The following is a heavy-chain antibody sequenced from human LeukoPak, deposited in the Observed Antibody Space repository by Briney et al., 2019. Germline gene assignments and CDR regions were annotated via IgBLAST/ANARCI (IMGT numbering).Heavy chain of an antibody. J-gene: IGHJ3*02. V-gene: IGHV4-34*01. CDR3: ARDAPLRSYKGILTGYYSIRCAFDI. D-gene: IGHD3-9*01. CDR1: GGSFSGYY. Sequence: SETLSLTCAVYGGSFSGYYWSWIRQPPGKGLEWIGGINHSGSTNYNPSLKSRVTISVDTSKTQFSLQLSSVTAADTAVHYCARDAPLRSYKGILTGYYSIRCAFDIWGQGTMAGVSS. CDR2: INHSGST.